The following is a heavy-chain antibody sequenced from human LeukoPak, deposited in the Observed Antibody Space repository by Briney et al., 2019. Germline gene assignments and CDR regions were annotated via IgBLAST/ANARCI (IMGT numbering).Heavy chain of an antibody. CDR3: ARESSSYYFYY. Sequence: PGGSLRLSCAASGFTFSSYAMHWVRQAPGKGLEWVAVISYDGSNKYYADSVKGRFTISRDNSKNTLYLQMNSLRAEDTAVYYCARESSSYYFYYWGQGTLVTVSS. D-gene: IGHD6-6*01. J-gene: IGHJ4*02. V-gene: IGHV3-30*04. CDR1: GFTFSSYA. CDR2: ISYDGSNK.